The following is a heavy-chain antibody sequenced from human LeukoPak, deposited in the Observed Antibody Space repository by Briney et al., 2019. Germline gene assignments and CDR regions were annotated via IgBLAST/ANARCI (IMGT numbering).Heavy chain of an antibody. Sequence: GASVKVSCKASGYTFTGYYIHWVRQAPGQGLEWMGWINPNSGGTNYAQKFRGRVTMTRDTSISTAYMELSRLRSDDTAVYYCARDRSTWLPDAFDIWGQGTMVTVSS. CDR2: INPNSGGT. D-gene: IGHD2-2*01. V-gene: IGHV1-2*02. CDR1: GYTFTGYY. CDR3: ARDRSTWLPDAFDI. J-gene: IGHJ3*02.